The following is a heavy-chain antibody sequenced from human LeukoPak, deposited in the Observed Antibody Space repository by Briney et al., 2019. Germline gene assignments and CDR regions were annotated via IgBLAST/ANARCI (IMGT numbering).Heavy chain of an antibody. D-gene: IGHD3-22*01. J-gene: IGHJ3*02. CDR2: ISYDGSNK. Sequence: GGSLRLSCAASGFTFSSYAMHWVRQAPGKGLEWVAVISYDGSNKYYADSVKGRFTISRDNSKNTLYLQMNSLRAEDTAVYYCARSLRDYYDSSGYYPLDAFDIWDQGTMVTVSS. CDR3: ARSLRDYYDSSGYYPLDAFDI. CDR1: GFTFSSYA. V-gene: IGHV3-30-3*01.